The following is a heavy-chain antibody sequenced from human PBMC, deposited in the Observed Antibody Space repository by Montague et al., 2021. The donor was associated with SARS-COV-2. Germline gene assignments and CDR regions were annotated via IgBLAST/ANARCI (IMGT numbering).Heavy chain of an antibody. CDR2: KYYRSKWYN. D-gene: IGHD2-2*01. J-gene: IGHJ4*02. CDR1: GDSVSSNIDT. Sequence: CAISGDSVSSNIDTWNWLRQSPSNCIEWLGRKYYRSKWYNDYAESVKSRITIDPDTSKHQFSLHLNSVTPEDTAVYYCARIPVGSKYYFDFWGQGTLVTVSS. CDR3: ARIPVGSKYYFDF. V-gene: IGHV6-1*01.